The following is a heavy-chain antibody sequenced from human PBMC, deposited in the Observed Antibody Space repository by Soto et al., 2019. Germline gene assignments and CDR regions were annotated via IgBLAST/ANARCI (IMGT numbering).Heavy chain of an antibody. Sequence: EVQLVESGGGLVQPGGSLRLSCAASGFTFSSYWMHWVRQAPGKGLEWVSRINDDGRRTSYADSVKGRFTISRDNAKNTLYLQMNSLTEDDTAISACARRHRPHYTADYRDEGTLVTV. CDR3: ARRHRPHYTADY. D-gene: IGHD4-4*01. J-gene: IGHJ4*02. CDR1: GFTFSSYW. V-gene: IGHV3-74*01. CDR2: INDDGRRT.